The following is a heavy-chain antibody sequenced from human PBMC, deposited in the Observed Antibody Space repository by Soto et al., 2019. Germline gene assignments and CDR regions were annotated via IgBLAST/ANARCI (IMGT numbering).Heavy chain of an antibody. CDR1: GGSVSSGSYY. J-gene: IGHJ6*02. CDR3: AREGDYYYGMDV. Sequence: SETLSLTCTVSGGSVSSGSYYWSWIRQPPGKGLEWIGYIYYSGSTNYNPSLKSRVTISVDTSKNQFSLKLSSVTAADTAVYYCAREGDYYYGMDVWGQGTTVTVSS. CDR2: IYYSGST. V-gene: IGHV4-61*01. D-gene: IGHD3-16*01.